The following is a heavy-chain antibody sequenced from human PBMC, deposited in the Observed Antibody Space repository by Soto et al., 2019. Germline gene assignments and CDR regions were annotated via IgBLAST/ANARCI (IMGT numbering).Heavy chain of an antibody. V-gene: IGHV4-4*02. J-gene: IGHJ5*02. CDR1: SGSISSSNW. CDR3: ARARIQLWLRYNWFDP. D-gene: IGHD5-18*01. CDR2: IYHSGST. Sequence: PSETLSLTCAVSSGSISSSNWWSWVRQPPGKGLEWIGEIYHSGSTNYNPSLKRRVTISVDTSKNQFCLKLSAVTAADTAVYYCARARIQLWLRYNWFDPWGQGTLVTVSS.